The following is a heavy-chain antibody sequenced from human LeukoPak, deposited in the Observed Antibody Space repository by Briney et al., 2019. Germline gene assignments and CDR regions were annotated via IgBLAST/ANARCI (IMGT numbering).Heavy chain of an antibody. CDR1: GFTVSSNY. J-gene: IGHJ4*02. CDR3: ARARIVVAGPFGY. V-gene: IGHV3-53*01. D-gene: IGHD6-19*01. CDR2: IYIGGTT. Sequence: PGGSLRLSCAASGFTVSSNYMSWVRQAPGKGLEWVSIIYIGGTTNYADSVKGRFTISRDNSKNTLHLQMNSLRVEDTAVYYCARARIVVAGPFGYWGQGTLVTVSS.